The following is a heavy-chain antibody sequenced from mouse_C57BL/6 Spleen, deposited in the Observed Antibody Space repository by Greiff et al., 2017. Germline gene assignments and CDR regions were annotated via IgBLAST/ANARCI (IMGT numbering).Heavy chain of an antibody. V-gene: IGHV5-16*01. J-gene: IGHJ2*01. CDR2: INYDGSST. Sequence: EVKVVESEGGLVQPGSSMKLSCTASGFTFSDYYMAWVRQVPEKGLEWVANINYDGSSTYYLDSLKSRFIISRDNAKNILYLQMSSLKSEDTATYYCAREGDGDYFDYWGQGTTLTVSS. CDR1: GFTFSDYY. CDR3: AREGDGDYFDY. D-gene: IGHD3-3*01.